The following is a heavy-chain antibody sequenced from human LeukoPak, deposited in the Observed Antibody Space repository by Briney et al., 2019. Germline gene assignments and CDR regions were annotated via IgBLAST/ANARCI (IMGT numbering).Heavy chain of an antibody. J-gene: IGHJ4*02. Sequence: GASVKVSCKASGGTFSSYAISWVRQAPGQGLEWMGWINAGNGNTKYSQKFQGRVTITRDTSASTAYMELSSLRSEDTAVYYCARDPRRTVYYFDYWGQGTLVTVSS. CDR1: GGTFSSYA. CDR3: ARDPRRTVYYFDY. V-gene: IGHV1-3*01. CDR2: INAGNGNT.